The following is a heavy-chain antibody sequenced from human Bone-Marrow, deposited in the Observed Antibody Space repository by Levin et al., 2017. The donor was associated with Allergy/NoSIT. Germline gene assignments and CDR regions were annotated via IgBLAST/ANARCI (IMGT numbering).Heavy chain of an antibody. CDR2: IYYSGST. J-gene: IGHJ2*01. CDR1: GGSISSYY. V-gene: IGHV4-59*01. CDR3: AREEIQDYYDSSGFYWYFDL. D-gene: IGHD3-22*01. Sequence: SETLSLTCTVSGGSISSYYWSWIRQPPGKGLEWIGYIYYSGSTNYNPSLKSRVTISVDTSKNQFSLKLSSVTAADTAVYYCAREEIQDYYDSSGFYWYFDLWGRGTLVTVSS.